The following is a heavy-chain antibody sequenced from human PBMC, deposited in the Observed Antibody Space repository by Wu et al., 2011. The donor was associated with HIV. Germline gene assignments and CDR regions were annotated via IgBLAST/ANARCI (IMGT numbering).Heavy chain of an antibody. CDR1: GYTFTGYY. CDR3: ARDPGIAATGMFG. D-gene: IGHD6-13*01. Sequence: QVQLVQSGAEVKEPGASVKVSCKTSGYTFTGYYIHWVRQAPGQGLEWMGWINPNSGGTNYAQKFQGRATMTRDTSINTAYMDLSSLRSDDSAVYYCARDPGIAATGMFGWGQGTLVTVSS. CDR2: INPNSGGT. J-gene: IGHJ4*02. V-gene: IGHV1-2*02.